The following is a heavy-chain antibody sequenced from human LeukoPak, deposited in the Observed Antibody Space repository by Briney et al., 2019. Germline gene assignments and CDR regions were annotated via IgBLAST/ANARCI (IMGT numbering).Heavy chain of an antibody. CDR2: IIPIFGTA. J-gene: IGHJ4*02. CDR1: GGTFSSYA. Sequence: GSSVKVSCKASGGTFSSYAISWVRQAPGQGLEWMGGIIPIFGTANYAQKFQGRVTITADESTSTTYMELSSLRSEDTAVYYCAREIYYYGSGSYSHFDYWGQGTLVTVSS. V-gene: IGHV1-69*01. CDR3: AREIYYYGSGSYSHFDY. D-gene: IGHD3-10*01.